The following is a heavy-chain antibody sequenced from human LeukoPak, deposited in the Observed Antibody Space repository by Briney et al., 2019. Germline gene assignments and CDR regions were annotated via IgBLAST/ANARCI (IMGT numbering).Heavy chain of an antibody. V-gene: IGHV1-2*02. CDR1: GYTFTGYY. CDR2: INPNSGGT. D-gene: IGHD6-19*01. Sequence: ASVKVSCKASGYTFTGYYMHWVRQAPGQGLEWMGWINPNSGGTNYAQKFQGRVTMTRDTSISTAYMELSRLRSDDTAVYYCARVRGVAGIFYYYFDYWGQGTLVTVSS. J-gene: IGHJ4*02. CDR3: ARVRGVAGIFYYYFDY.